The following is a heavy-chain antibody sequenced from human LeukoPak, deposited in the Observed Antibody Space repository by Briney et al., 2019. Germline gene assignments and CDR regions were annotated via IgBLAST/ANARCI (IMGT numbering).Heavy chain of an antibody. CDR1: GYTFTGYY. Sequence: ASVKVSCKASGYTFTGYYMHWVRQAPGQGLEWMGWINLNSGGTNYAQKFQGRVTMTRDTSISAAYMELSRLRSDDTAVYYCARDSWNDGHYYYYMDVWGKGTTVTVSS. CDR2: INLNSGGT. CDR3: ARDSWNDGHYYYYMDV. V-gene: IGHV1-2*02. D-gene: IGHD1-1*01. J-gene: IGHJ6*03.